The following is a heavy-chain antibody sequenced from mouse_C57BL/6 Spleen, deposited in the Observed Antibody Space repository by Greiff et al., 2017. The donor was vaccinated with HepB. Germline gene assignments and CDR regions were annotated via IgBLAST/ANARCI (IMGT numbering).Heavy chain of an antibody. J-gene: IGHJ4*01. V-gene: IGHV1-81*01. CDR2: IYPRSGNT. CDR3: ARLTTVVAPYYAMDY. CDR1: GYTFTSYG. Sequence: VKLMESGAELARPGASVKLSCKASGYTFTSYGISWVKQRTGQGLEWIGEIYPRSGNTYYNEKFKGKATLTADKSSSTAYMELRSLTSEDSAVYFCARLTTVVAPYYAMDYWGQGTSVTVSS. D-gene: IGHD1-1*01.